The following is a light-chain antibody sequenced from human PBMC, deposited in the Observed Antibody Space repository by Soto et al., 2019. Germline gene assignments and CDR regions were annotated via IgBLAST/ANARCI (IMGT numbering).Light chain of an antibody. CDR1: SSDVGGYNY. CDR3: SSYTSSSTLLYV. V-gene: IGLV2-14*01. CDR2: DVX. J-gene: IGLJ1*01. Sequence: QSALTQPASVSGSPGQSITISCTGTSSDVGGYNYVSWYQQHPGKAPKLMIYDVXXRPXXXXXXFXGSKSGNTASLTISGLQAEDEAXXYCSSYTSSSTLLYVFGTGTKLTVL.